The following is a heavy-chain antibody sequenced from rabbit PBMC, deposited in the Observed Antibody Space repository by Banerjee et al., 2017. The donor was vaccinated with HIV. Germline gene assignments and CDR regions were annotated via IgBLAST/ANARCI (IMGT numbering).Heavy chain of an antibody. CDR1: GFTISSYW. V-gene: IGHV1S43*01. CDR3: ARDWADSNGYSYAYDLNL. Sequence: QEQLKETGGGLVQPGGTLTLTCTASGFTISSYWMSWVRQAPGKGLEWIGIIYAGSGTTVYASWVNGRFTISSNTKQNTVSLQMTSLTAADTATYFCARDWADSNGYSYAYDLNLWGPGTLVTVS. D-gene: IGHD6-1*01. J-gene: IGHJ4*01. CDR2: IYAGSGTT.